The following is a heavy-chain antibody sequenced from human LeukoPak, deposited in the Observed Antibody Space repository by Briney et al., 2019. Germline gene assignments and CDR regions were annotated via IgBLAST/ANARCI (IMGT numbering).Heavy chain of an antibody. J-gene: IGHJ5*02. CDR1: GFTFRNYG. D-gene: IGHD1-26*01. V-gene: IGHV3-23*01. CDR3: AKKYSTGLDP. CDR2: ITGGGGST. Sequence: GGSLRLSCVASGFTFRNYGMTWVRQTPGKGLEWVSGITGGGGSTYYADSVKGRFTISRDNSKNTLYLLMNSLRVEDTAVYYCAKKYSTGLDPWGQGTLVTVSS.